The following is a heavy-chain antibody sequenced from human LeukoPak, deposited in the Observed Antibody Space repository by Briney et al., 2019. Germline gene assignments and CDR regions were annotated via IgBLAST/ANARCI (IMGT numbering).Heavy chain of an antibody. Sequence: GKSLRLSCAASGFTFSSCGMHWVRQAPGKGLEWVTTISFDGSNKYYADSVKGRFTISRDNAKNSLYLQMNSLRAEDTAVYYCARAPPVVGATTGNYWGQGTLVTVSS. CDR3: ARAPPVVGATTGNY. CDR2: ISFDGSNK. V-gene: IGHV3-30*03. D-gene: IGHD1-26*01. J-gene: IGHJ4*02. CDR1: GFTFSSCG.